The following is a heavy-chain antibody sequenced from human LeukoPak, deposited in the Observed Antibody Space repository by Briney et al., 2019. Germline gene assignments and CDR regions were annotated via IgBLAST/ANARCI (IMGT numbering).Heavy chain of an antibody. D-gene: IGHD3-22*01. CDR2: SSGSGSST. CDR3: AKNYYDSSGYYNWFDS. Sequence: PGGSLRLSXAASGFIFSSYAMNWVRQAPGKGVEWVSGSSGSGSSTYYLDSVKGRFTISRDNSKDTLYLQMNSLRAEDTAVYYCAKNYYDSSGYYNWFDSWGQGTLVTVSS. CDR1: GFIFSSYA. V-gene: IGHV3-23*01. J-gene: IGHJ5*01.